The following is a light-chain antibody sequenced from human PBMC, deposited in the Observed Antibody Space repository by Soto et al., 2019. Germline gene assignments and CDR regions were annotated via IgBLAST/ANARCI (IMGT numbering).Light chain of an antibody. Sequence: DIQMTQSPSSLSASVGYRVTISCRASQSIRSYLNWYQQRPGKAPKLLIYGASRLQSGVPSRFSGSESGTEFTLAISSLQPEDFATYYCQQSYSTPLTFGGGTKVEIK. CDR1: QSIRSY. J-gene: IGKJ4*01. CDR3: QQSYSTPLT. CDR2: GAS. V-gene: IGKV1-39*01.